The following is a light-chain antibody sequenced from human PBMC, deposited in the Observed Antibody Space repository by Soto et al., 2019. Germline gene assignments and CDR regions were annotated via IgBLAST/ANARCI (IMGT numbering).Light chain of an antibody. CDR2: GAS. Sequence: EIVLTQSPAPLSLSPGERATLSCRASQSVRTYLAWYQQKPGQAPRLIIYGASSRATGIPDRFSGGGSGTDFTLTISRLEPEDVAVYYCQQFSSYPLTFGGGTKVDI. CDR1: QSVRTY. V-gene: IGKV3-20*01. J-gene: IGKJ4*01. CDR3: QQFSSYPLT.